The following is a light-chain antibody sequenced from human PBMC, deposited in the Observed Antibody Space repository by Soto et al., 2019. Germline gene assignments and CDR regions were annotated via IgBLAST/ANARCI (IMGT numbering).Light chain of an antibody. Sequence: QSVLTQPASVSGSPGQSITISCTGTSSDIGSYNLVSWYQQHPGKAPKLMIYEGSKWPAGVSDRLSGSRSGNTASLTISGLQAEGEADYYCCSYASGGTYVFGTGTKVTVL. CDR2: EGS. J-gene: IGLJ1*01. CDR1: SSDIGSYNL. CDR3: CSYASGGTYV. V-gene: IGLV2-23*01.